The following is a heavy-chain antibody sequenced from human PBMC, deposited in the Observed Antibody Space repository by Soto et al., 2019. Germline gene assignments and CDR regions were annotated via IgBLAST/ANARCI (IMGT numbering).Heavy chain of an antibody. V-gene: IGHV4-31*03. CDR2: IYYSGST. Sequence: SETLSLTCTVSGSSISSGGYYWSWIRQHPGKGLEWIGYIYYSGSTYYNPSLKSRVTISVDTSKNQFSLKLSSVTAADTAVYYCARDPRSGYDSSGYYYTGAFDIWGQGTMVT. D-gene: IGHD3-22*01. CDR3: ARDPRSGYDSSGYYYTGAFDI. CDR1: GSSISSGGYY. J-gene: IGHJ3*02.